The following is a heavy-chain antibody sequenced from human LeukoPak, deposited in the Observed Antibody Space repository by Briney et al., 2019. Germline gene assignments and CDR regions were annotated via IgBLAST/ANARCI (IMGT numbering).Heavy chain of an antibody. V-gene: IGHV4-39*07. D-gene: IGHD6-13*01. CDR3: ARSSRWYAFDI. J-gene: IGHJ3*02. CDR2: IYHSGST. Sequence: SETLSLTCTVSGVSISSSNSYWGWIRQPPGKGLEWIGSIYHSGSTYYNPSLKSRVTISVDTSKNQFSLKLSSVTAADTAVYYCARSSRWYAFDIWGQGTMVTVSS. CDR1: GVSISSSNSY.